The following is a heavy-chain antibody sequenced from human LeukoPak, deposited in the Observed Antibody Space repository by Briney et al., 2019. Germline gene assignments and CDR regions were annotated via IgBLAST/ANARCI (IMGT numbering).Heavy chain of an antibody. CDR3: AKDVGLGFHGGPADY. V-gene: IGHV3-30-3*01. CDR2: ISYDGSNK. D-gene: IGHD3-16*01. Sequence: PGRSLRLSCAASGFTFSSYAMHWVRQAPGKGLEWVAVISYDGSNKYYADSVKGRFTISRDNSKNTLYLQMNSLRAEDTAVYNCAKDVGLGFHGGPADYWGQGTLVTVSS. J-gene: IGHJ4*02. CDR1: GFTFSSYA.